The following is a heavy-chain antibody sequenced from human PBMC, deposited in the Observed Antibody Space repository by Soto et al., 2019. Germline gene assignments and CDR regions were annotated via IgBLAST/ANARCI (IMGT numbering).Heavy chain of an antibody. CDR2: IWNDGSNK. Sequence: GGSLRLSCTPSGFTFSDHGIHWVRQAPGKGLEWVAFIWNDGSNKFYTDSVKGRFTISRDNSKNTLFLQMNSLSAEDTAMYYCARYWNNGIDYWGQGTLVTVSS. D-gene: IGHD2-8*01. CDR1: GFTFSDHG. V-gene: IGHV3-33*01. CDR3: ARYWNNGIDY. J-gene: IGHJ4*02.